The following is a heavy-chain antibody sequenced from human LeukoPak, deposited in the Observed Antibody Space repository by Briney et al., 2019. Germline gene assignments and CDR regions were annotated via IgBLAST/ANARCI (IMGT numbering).Heavy chain of an antibody. CDR2: IYYSGST. J-gene: IGHJ4*02. D-gene: IGHD3-3*01. Sequence: SETLSLTCTVSGGSISSRSYYWGWIRQPPGKGLEWIGSIYYSGSTYYNPSLKSRVTISVDTSKNQFSLKLSSVTAADTAVYYCAGVNYDFWSGYYTGINRWGQGTLVTVSS. V-gene: IGHV4-39*01. CDR1: GGSISSRSYY. CDR3: AGVNYDFWSGYYTGINR.